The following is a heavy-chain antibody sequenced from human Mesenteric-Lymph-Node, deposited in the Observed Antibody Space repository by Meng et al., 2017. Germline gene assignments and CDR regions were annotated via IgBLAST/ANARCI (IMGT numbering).Heavy chain of an antibody. CDR2: ISAYNGNT. CDR3: ATSGRYGDYNY. Sequence: ASVKVSCKASGYTFTSYGISWVRQAPGQGLEWMGWISAYNGNTNYAQKLQGRVTMTEDTSTDTAYMELSSLRSEDTAVYYCATSGRYGDYNYWGQGTLVTVSS. CDR1: GYTFTSYG. D-gene: IGHD4-17*01. J-gene: IGHJ4*02. V-gene: IGHV1-18*01.